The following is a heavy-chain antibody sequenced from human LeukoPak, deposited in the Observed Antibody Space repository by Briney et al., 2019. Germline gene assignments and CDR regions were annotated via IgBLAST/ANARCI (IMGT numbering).Heavy chain of an antibody. J-gene: IGHJ4*02. V-gene: IGHV4-39*07. D-gene: IGHD3-10*01. CDR1: GGSISSSSYY. CDR3: ARAAGSGSYYPCLDY. CDR2: IYYSGST. Sequence: SETLSLTCTVSGGSISSSSYYWGWIRQPPGKGLEWIGSIYYSGSTYYNPSLKSRVTISVDTSKNQFSLKLSSVTAADTAVYYCARAAGSGSYYPCLDYWGQGTLVTVSS.